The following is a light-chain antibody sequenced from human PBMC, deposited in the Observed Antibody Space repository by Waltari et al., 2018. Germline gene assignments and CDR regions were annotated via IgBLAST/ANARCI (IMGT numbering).Light chain of an antibody. CDR2: STS. Sequence: DIQMTQSPSSLSASVGDRVTISCRASQTISIYLNWYQQRPGKAPKLLVYSTSNLQTGVPSRFSGSGSGTDITLTISSLQPEEFATYYCQQAYSTPPWTFGQGTKVEIK. CDR3: QQAYSTPPWT. CDR1: QTISIY. V-gene: IGKV1-39*01. J-gene: IGKJ1*01.